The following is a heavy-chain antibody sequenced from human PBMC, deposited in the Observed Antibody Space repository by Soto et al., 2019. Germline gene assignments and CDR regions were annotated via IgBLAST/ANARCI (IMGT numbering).Heavy chain of an antibody. J-gene: IGHJ5*02. D-gene: IGHD6-6*01. CDR3: ANGNDSNSSSWFYP. CDR2: ISWNSGSI. Sequence: EVQLVESGGGLVQPGRSLTLSCAASGFTFDDYAMHWVGQAPGKGLEWVSGISWNSGSIGYADSVQGRFTISRDNAKNALYLQMNSLRAEDTAFYYCANGNDSNSSSWFYPRGKGTLVTVSS. V-gene: IGHV3-9*01. CDR1: GFTFDDYA.